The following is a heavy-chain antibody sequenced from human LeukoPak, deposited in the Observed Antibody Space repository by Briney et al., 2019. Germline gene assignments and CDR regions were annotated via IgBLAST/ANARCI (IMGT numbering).Heavy chain of an antibody. CDR1: GFTFSSYS. CDR2: ISSISSYI. CDR3: ARDPSGTYYPRVSGALDI. J-gene: IGHJ3*02. D-gene: IGHD1-26*01. Sequence: GGSLRLSCAASGFTFSSYSMNWVRQAPGKGLEWVSSISSISSYIYYADSVKGRFTVSRDNAKNSLYLQMDGLRAEDTAVYYCARDPSGTYYPRVSGALDIWGQGTMVTVSS. V-gene: IGHV3-21*01.